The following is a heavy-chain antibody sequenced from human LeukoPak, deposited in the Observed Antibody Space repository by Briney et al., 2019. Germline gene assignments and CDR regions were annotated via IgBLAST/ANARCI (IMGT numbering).Heavy chain of an antibody. Sequence: SETLSLTCTVSGGYISSGDHYWSWVRQPPGTGLEWIGYIYYSGTTYENPSLKSRITMSVDTSKNQFSLKLSSVTTADTAVYYCASYYDSSGPTFDYWGLGILVTVSS. V-gene: IGHV4-30-4*01. D-gene: IGHD3-22*01. CDR3: ASYYDSSGPTFDY. CDR2: IYYSGTT. J-gene: IGHJ4*02. CDR1: GGYISSGDHY.